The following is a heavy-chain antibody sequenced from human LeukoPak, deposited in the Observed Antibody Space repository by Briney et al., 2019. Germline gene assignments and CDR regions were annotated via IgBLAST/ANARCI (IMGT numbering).Heavy chain of an antibody. J-gene: IGHJ4*02. CDR2: INADGSST. CDR1: GFTFSSYW. D-gene: IGHD1-14*01. V-gene: IGHV3-74*01. CDR3: VRGNPIDF. Sequence: GSLRLSCAASGFTFSSYWMHWVRQVPGKGLVWVSRINADGSSTYYADSVKGRFTISRDNAKNTLFLQMNSLRGEDTAVYYCVRGNPIDFWGQGTLVTVSS.